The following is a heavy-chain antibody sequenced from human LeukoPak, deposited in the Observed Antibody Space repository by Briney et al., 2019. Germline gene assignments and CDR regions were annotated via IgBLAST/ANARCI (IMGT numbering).Heavy chain of an antibody. CDR1: GFMFDDYT. CDR2: ISWDGSST. D-gene: IGHD4-23*01. J-gene: IGHJ3*02. V-gene: IGHV3-43*01. CDR3: AKVDDGTTVVTSNAFDI. Sequence: GGSLRLSCAASGFMFDDYTLHWVRQVPGKGLEWVSLISWDGSSTYYADSVKGRFTISRDNSKNSLYLQMNSLRIEDSALYYCAKVDDGTTVVTSNAFDIWGQGTMVTVSS.